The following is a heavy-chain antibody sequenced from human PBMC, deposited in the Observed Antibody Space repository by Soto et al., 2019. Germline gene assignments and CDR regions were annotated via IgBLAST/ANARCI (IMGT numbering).Heavy chain of an antibody. J-gene: IGHJ4*02. Sequence: EVQLVESGGGLIQPGGSLRLSCAVSGFTVSNNYMSWVRQAPGKGLEGVSVIYSGGYTAYGDSVKGRFTISRDNSKNTLNFQMKNRSAAVTAIYYCATQPGGGSYWGQGTLVTASS. CDR2: IYSGGYT. V-gene: IGHV3-53*01. CDR1: GFTVSNNY. D-gene: IGHD3-16*01. CDR3: ATQPGGGSY.